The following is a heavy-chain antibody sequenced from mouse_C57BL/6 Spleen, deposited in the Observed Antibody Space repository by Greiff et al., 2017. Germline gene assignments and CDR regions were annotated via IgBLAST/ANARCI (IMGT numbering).Heavy chain of an antibody. CDR3: AKIYYDYDYAMDY. Sequence: VQLQESGPGLVQPSQSLSITCTVSGFSLTSYGVHWVRQSPGKGLEWLGVIWRGGSTDYNAAFMSRLSITKDNSKSQVFFKMNSLQADDTAIYDCAKIYYDYDYAMDYWGQGTSVTVSS. J-gene: IGHJ4*01. CDR1: GFSLTSYG. CDR2: IWRGGST. D-gene: IGHD2-4*01. V-gene: IGHV2-5*01.